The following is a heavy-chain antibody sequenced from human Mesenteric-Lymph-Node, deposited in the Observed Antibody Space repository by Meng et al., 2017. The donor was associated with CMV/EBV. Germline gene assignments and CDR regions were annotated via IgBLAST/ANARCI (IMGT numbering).Heavy chain of an antibody. CDR2: INPLSGGT. CDR1: GYTFSGYY. Sequence: ASVKVSCKASGYTFSGYYMHWVRQAPGQGLEWMGWINPLSGGTNYAQKFQDRVTLTSDTSINTAYMQLSRLTSDDTAVYYCTPYGYTPPEGFDIWGQGTTVTVSS. V-gene: IGHV1-2*02. J-gene: IGHJ3*02. D-gene: IGHD5-24*01. CDR3: TPYGYTPPEGFDI.